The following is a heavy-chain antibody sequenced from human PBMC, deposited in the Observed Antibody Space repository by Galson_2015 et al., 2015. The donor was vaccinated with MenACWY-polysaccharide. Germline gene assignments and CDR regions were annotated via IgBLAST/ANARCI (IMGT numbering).Heavy chain of an antibody. CDR1: GLSLTNAGVG. J-gene: IGHJ3*02. V-gene: IGHV2-5*01. CDR2: TYWNEDK. CDR3: SHFKVLIHVFYI. Sequence: PALVKPTQTLTLTCNFSGLSLTNAGVGVGWIRQPPGKALEWLAPTYWNEDKRYGPRLESSLSITKDTSKNQVALTMTNMDPVDTGTYYCSHFKVLIHVFYIWGQGTTVTVSS.